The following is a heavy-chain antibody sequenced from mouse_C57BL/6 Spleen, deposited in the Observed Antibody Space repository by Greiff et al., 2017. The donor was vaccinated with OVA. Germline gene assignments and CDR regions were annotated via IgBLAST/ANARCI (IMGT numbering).Heavy chain of an antibody. CDR2: ISDGGSYT. CDR3: ARYGYPFAY. D-gene: IGHD2-2*01. Sequence: EVQVVESGGGLVKPGGSLKLSCAASGFTFSSYAMSWVRQTPEKRLEWVATISDGGSYTYYPDNVKGRFTISRDNAKNNLYLQMSHLKSEDTAMYYCARYGYPFAYWGQGTLVTVSA. CDR1: GFTFSSYA. J-gene: IGHJ3*01. V-gene: IGHV5-4*01.